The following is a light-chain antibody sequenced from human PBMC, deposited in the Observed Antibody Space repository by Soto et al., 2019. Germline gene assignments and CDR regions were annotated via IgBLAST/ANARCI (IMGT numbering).Light chain of an antibody. CDR2: SHN. V-gene: IGLV1-44*01. CDR3: AAWDDSMNVQL. CDR1: SSNIGRNT. Sequence: QSVLTQPPSASGTPGQRVTISCSGSSSNIGRNTVNWYQQLPGTAPKLLIYSHNQRPSGVPDRFSGSKSGTSASLAISGLQSEDEADDYCAAWDDSMNVQLFGGGTKLTVL. J-gene: IGLJ2*01.